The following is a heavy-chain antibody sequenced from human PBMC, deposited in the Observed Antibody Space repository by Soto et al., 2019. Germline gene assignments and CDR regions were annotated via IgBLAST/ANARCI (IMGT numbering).Heavy chain of an antibody. CDR3: ARGYCTTTICDPWFDP. D-gene: IGHD2-2*01. CDR1: GYAFTSYW. CDR2: IYPGDSDT. Sequence: GESLKISCTGSGYAFTSYWIAWVRQMPGKGLEWMGIIYPGDSDTRYSPSFQGQVTISADKSITSAYLQWSSLKASDTAMYYCARGYCTTTICDPWFDPWGQGTLVTVSS. V-gene: IGHV5-51*01. J-gene: IGHJ5*02.